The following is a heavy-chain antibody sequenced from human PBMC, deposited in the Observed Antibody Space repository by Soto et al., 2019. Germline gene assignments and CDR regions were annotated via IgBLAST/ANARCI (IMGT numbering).Heavy chain of an antibody. CDR2: INRSGST. D-gene: IGHD6-19*01. CDR3: ARGIRIAVCGPSAHWFDA. Sequence: SETLSLTCAVYGGSFSGYYWSWIRQPPGKGLEWIGEINRSGSTNYNPSLKSRVTISVDTSKNQFSLKLSSVTAADTAVYYCARGIRIAVCGPSAHWFDAWGPGTLVT. J-gene: IGHJ5*02. V-gene: IGHV4-34*01. CDR1: GGSFSGYY.